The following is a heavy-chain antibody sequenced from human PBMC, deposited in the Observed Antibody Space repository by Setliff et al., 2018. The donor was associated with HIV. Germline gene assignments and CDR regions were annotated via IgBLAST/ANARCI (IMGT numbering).Heavy chain of an antibody. Sequence: SEPVSCRASVCTFSSYGIRWVRQAPGQGLAWIGGIIPIFGTRNYAQKFQGRVTITADELTSTAYMELSSLRAEDPAVYYWARFDHYGDYGRIGDAFDIWGQGTMVTVSS. CDR2: IIPIFGTR. CDR1: VCTFSSYG. CDR3: ARFDHYGDYGRIGDAFDI. V-gene: IGHV1-69*13. J-gene: IGHJ3*02. D-gene: IGHD4-17*01.